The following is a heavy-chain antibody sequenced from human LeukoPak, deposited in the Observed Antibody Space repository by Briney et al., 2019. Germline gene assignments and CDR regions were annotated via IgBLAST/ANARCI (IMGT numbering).Heavy chain of an antibody. Sequence: SETLSLTCTVSGGSVNSGSYYWSWIQQPPRKGLEWIGYIYYSGSTNYNPSLKSRVTISVEASKNQFSLKLSSVTAADTAVYYCARDNPKNYYGMDVWGQGTTVTVSS. J-gene: IGHJ6*02. CDR2: IYYSGST. CDR1: GGSVNSGSYY. CDR3: ARDNPKNYYGMDV. V-gene: IGHV4-61*01.